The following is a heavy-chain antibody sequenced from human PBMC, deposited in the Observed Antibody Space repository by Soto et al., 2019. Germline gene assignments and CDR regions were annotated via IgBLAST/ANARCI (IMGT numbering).Heavy chain of an antibody. CDR3: ARGGVYCNAGSCPYNWFDP. CDR2: ISPYNGNT. D-gene: IGHD2-15*01. V-gene: IGHV1-18*01. CDR1: GYTFTSYG. J-gene: IGHJ5*02. Sequence: QVQLVQSGAEVKKPGASVKVSCKTSGYTFTSYGITWVRQAPGQGLEWMGWISPYNGNTNYAQKLQGRVPMTTDTSTSTAYMELRSLRSDDTAVYYCARGGVYCNAGSCPYNWFDPWGQGTLVTVSS.